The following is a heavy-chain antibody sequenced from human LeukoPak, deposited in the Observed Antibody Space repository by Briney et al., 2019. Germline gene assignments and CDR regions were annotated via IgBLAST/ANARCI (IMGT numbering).Heavy chain of an antibody. J-gene: IGHJ4*02. Sequence: SGTLSLTCTVSGASISSYYWSWIRQPPGKGLEWIGYISYSGTTNYNPSLKSRVTISVAPSKNQFSLKLRSVTAPDTAVYYCARDRGNYFDYWGQGTLVTVSS. CDR2: ISYSGTT. D-gene: IGHD6-13*01. CDR1: GASISSYY. V-gene: IGHV4-59*01. CDR3: ARDRGNYFDY.